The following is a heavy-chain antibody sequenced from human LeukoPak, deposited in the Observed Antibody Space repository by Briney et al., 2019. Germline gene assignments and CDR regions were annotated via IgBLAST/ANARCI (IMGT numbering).Heavy chain of an antibody. Sequence: SETLSLTCTVSGGSISGYFWGWIRQPAGKGLEWIGRIYTSGSTYYNPSLKSRLTMSVDTDTSKNQFSLKLSSVTAADTAVYYCARSGYNNWFDPWGQGTLVTVSS. CDR2: IYTSGST. D-gene: IGHD5-24*01. V-gene: IGHV4-4*07. CDR1: GGSISGYF. J-gene: IGHJ5*02. CDR3: ARSGYNNWFDP.